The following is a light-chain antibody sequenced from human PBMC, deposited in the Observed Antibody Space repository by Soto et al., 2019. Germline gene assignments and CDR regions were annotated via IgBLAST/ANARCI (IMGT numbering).Light chain of an antibody. V-gene: IGKV3-15*01. CDR2: GAS. J-gene: IGKJ2*01. CDR1: QSVDIS. Sequence: VMTQSPAILSVSPGERATLSCRASQSVDISLAWYQQTPGQAPRLLIYGASTRATGTPARFSGSGSGTDFTLTISSLQSEDFAVYFCQQYHKWPPYTFGQGTKVDIK. CDR3: QQYHKWPPYT.